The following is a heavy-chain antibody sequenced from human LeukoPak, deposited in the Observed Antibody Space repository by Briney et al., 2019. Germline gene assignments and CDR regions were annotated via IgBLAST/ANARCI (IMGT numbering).Heavy chain of an antibody. D-gene: IGHD3-10*01. V-gene: IGHV3-21*01. CDR3: VARGAIITLGDY. CDR2: ISSSSSYI. Sequence: GGSLRLSCAASGFTFSSYSMNWVRQAPGKGLEWVSSISSSSSYIYYADSVKGRFTISRDNAKNSLYLQMNSLRAEDTAVYYCVARGAIITLGDYWGQGTLVTVSS. CDR1: GFTFSSYS. J-gene: IGHJ4*02.